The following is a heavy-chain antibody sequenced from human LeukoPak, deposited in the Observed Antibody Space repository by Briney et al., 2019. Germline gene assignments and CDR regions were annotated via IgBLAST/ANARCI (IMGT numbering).Heavy chain of an antibody. D-gene: IGHD6-13*01. CDR2: IRYDGSNK. Sequence: GGSLRLSCAASGFTFSSYGMHWVRQAPGKGLEWVAFIRYDGSNKYYADSVKGRFTISRDNSKNTLCLQMNSLRAEDTAVYYCARDSSSWYRKDAFDIWGQGTMVTVSS. J-gene: IGHJ3*02. V-gene: IGHV3-30*02. CDR1: GFTFSSYG. CDR3: ARDSSSWYRKDAFDI.